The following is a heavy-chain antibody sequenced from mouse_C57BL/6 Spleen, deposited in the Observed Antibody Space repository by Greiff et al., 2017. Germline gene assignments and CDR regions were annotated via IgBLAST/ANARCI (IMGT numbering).Heavy chain of an antibody. CDR2: IRSKSNNYAT. CDR3: AGYYDYDYYAMDY. V-gene: IGHV10-1*01. D-gene: IGHD2-4*01. Sequence: EVKLMESGGGLVQPKGSLKLSCAASGFSFNTYAMNWVRQAPGKGLEWVARIRSKSNNYATYYADSVKDRFTISRDDSESMLYLQMNNLKTEDTAMYYCAGYYDYDYYAMDYWGQGTSVTVSS. CDR1: GFSFNTYA. J-gene: IGHJ4*01.